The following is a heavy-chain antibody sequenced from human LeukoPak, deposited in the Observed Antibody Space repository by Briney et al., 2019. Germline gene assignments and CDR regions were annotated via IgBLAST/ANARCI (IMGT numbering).Heavy chain of an antibody. J-gene: IGHJ4*02. Sequence: QTGGSLRLSCAASGFTFSDYAMHWVRQAPGKGLEWVAFIRFDGSRTDYADSVKGRFTISRDNSKNTLFLQLNSLRPDDTGVYFCAKPSGNCVDYWGQGTLVTVSS. V-gene: IGHV3-30*02. CDR3: AKPSGNCVDY. CDR1: GFTFSDYA. D-gene: IGHD1-26*01. CDR2: IRFDGSRT.